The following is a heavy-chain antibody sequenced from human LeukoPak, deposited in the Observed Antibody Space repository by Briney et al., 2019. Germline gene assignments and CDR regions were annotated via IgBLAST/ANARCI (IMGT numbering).Heavy chain of an antibody. D-gene: IGHD3-10*01. Sequence: ASVKVSCKASGYTFTSYGISWVRQAPGQGLEWMGWISAYNGNTNYAQKLQGRVTMTTDTSTSTAYMELRSLRSDDTAVYYCARVVGVRGVISYYYYMDVWGKGTTVTASS. V-gene: IGHV1-18*01. CDR3: ARVVGVRGVISYYYYMDV. J-gene: IGHJ6*03. CDR2: ISAYNGNT. CDR1: GYTFTSYG.